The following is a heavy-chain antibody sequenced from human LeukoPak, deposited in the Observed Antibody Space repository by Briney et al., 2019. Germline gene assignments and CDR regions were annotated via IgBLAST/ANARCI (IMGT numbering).Heavy chain of an antibody. J-gene: IGHJ4*02. CDR2: IKQDGGET. CDR1: GFPFSSYW. Sequence: GGSLRLSCAASGFPFSSYWMAWVRQAPGKGLEGVASIKQDGGETFYVDSVKGRFTISRDNSKNTLYLQMNSLRAEDTAVYYCAKDLMVRGPFDYWGQGTLVTVSS. V-gene: IGHV3-7*01. CDR3: AKDLMVRGPFDY. D-gene: IGHD3-10*01.